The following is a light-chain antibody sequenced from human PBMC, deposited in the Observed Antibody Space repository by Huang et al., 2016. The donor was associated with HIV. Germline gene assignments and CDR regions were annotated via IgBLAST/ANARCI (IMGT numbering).Light chain of an antibody. J-gene: IGKJ5*01. CDR3: QQSYSLPIT. V-gene: IGKV1-39*01. CDR1: QRMRNH. CDR2: AAS. Sequence: DIQVTHSPVALSASEGVRVTITCRAGQRMRNHLNWYQQKPGKAPRLLIYAASTLPSGVPSRFSGSGSGTDFNLNISSLQPEDFATYYCQQSYSLPITFGQGTRLDIK.